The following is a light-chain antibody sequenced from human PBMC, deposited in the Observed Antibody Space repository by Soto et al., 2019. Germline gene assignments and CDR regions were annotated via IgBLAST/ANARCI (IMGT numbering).Light chain of an antibody. J-gene: IGKJ1*01. V-gene: IGKV3-20*01. CDR1: QSVSSTY. CDR2: GAS. CDR3: QQYGGSRWT. Sequence: EIVLTQSPGTLSLSPGERATLSCRASQSVSSTYLAWYQQKPGQAPRLLIYGASNRATGIPGRFSGSGSGTDFTLTISRLEPEDFAVYYCQQYGGSRWTFGQGTKLDI.